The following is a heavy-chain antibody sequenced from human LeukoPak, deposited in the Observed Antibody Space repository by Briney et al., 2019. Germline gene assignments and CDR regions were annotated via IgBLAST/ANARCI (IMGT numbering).Heavy chain of an antibody. V-gene: IGHV3-7*01. Sequence: GGSLRLSCAASGFTLSSYEMNWVRQAPGKGLEWVANIKTDGSLIYYVDSVKGRFTISRDNAKNSLYLQMNSLRVEDTAVYYCARDLNWETCWGQGTLVSVSS. D-gene: IGHD7-27*01. CDR1: GFTLSSYE. CDR3: ARDLNWETC. CDR2: IKTDGSLI. J-gene: IGHJ4*02.